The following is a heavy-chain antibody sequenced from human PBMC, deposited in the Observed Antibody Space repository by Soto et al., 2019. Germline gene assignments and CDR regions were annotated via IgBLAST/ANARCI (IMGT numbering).Heavy chain of an antibody. CDR2: ISYDGSNK. V-gene: IGHV3-30-3*01. J-gene: IGHJ6*02. CDR3: ARDDYDYVWGSCRYGAGMDV. D-gene: IGHD3-16*02. Sequence: QVQLVESGGGVVQPGRSLRLSCAASGFTFSSYAMHWVRQAPGKGLEWVAVISYDGSNKYYADSVKGRFTISRDNSKNTLYLQMNSLRAEDTAVYYCARDDYDYVWGSCRYGAGMDVWGQGTTVTVSS. CDR1: GFTFSSYA.